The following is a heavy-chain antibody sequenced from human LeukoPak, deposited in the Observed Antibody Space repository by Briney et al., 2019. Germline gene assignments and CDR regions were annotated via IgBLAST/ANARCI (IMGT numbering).Heavy chain of an antibody. CDR1: GFTFSSYG. CDR2: ISYDGSSK. CDR3: ARDGVLWFGELSTYYYYYMDV. V-gene: IGHV3-30*03. Sequence: PGGSLRLSCAASGFTFSSYGMHWVRQAPGKGLEWVAVISYDGSSKDYADSVKGRFTISRDNSKNTLYLQMNSLTVEDTAVYYCARDGVLWFGELSTYYYYYMDVWGKGTTVTVSS. J-gene: IGHJ6*03. D-gene: IGHD3-10*01.